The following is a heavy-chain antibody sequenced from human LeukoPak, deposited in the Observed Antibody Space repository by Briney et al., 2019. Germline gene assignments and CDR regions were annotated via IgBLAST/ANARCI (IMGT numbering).Heavy chain of an antibody. CDR1: GFTFNDFA. CDR2: ISWNSGSI. D-gene: IGHD3-10*01. V-gene: IGHV3-9*01. Sequence: PGRSLRLSCAASGFTFNDFAMHWVRQTPGKGLEWVSGISWNSGSIGYADSVKGRFTISRDNGKNALYLEMNSLRAEDTALYYCAKDLDTMVRGLIIKPTYYYYGMDVWGQGTTVIVSS. CDR3: AKDLDTMVRGLIIKPTYYYYGMDV. J-gene: IGHJ6*02.